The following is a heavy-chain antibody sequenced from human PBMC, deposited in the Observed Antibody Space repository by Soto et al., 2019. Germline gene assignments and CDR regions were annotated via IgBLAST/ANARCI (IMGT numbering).Heavy chain of an antibody. J-gene: IGHJ6*02. CDR3: ARVTSGYLGYYYYYGMDV. D-gene: IGHD3-22*01. V-gene: IGHV4-38-2*02. CDR2: IYHSGST. Sequence: ETLSLTFSVSGYSISSGYYWGWIRQPPVKWLEWIGSIYHSGSTYYNPSLKSRVTISVDTSKNQFSLKLSSVTAADTAVYYCARVTSGYLGYYYYYGMDVWGQGTTVTVSS. CDR1: GYSISSGYY.